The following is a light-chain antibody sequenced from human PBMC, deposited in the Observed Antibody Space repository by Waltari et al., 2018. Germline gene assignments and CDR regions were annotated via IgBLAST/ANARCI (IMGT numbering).Light chain of an antibody. CDR1: QSVSRT. Sequence: TVLTQSQGTLSLSPGERSTLSCRASQSVSRTLAWYQQKPGQAPKLLIYGASIRATGIPDRFTGSGSGTDFSLTISSLEPEDFAIYFCQHYVRLPATFGQGTKVEIK. CDR2: GAS. CDR3: QHYVRLPAT. J-gene: IGKJ1*01. V-gene: IGKV3-20*01.